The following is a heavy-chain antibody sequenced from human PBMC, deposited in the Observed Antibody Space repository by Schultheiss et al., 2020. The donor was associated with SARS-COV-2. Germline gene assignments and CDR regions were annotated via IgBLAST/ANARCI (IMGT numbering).Heavy chain of an antibody. Sequence: GGSLRLSCAASGFTFSNAWMSWVRQAPGKGLEWVSVIYSGGSTYYADSVKGRFTISRDNSKNTLHLQMNSLRAEDTAVYYCVKDTVTNYYYYYGMDVWGQGTTVTVSS. J-gene: IGHJ6*02. CDR2: IYSGGST. D-gene: IGHD1-1*01. CDR3: VKDTVTNYYYYYGMDV. V-gene: IGHV3-66*01. CDR1: GFTFSNAW.